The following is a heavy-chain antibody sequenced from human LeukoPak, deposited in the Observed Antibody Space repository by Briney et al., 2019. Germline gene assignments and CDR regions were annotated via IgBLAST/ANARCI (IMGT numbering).Heavy chain of an antibody. V-gene: IGHV3-23*01. Sequence: GGSLRLSCAASGLTFINFGMTWVRQAPGKGLEWVSAISGSAVITFYADSAKGRFTISRDNSKNTLYLQMNSLRAEDTALYYCAKSRLSGINDAFDIWGQGTMVTVSS. CDR1: GLTFINFG. J-gene: IGHJ3*02. D-gene: IGHD3-3*01. CDR3: AKSRLSGINDAFDI. CDR2: ISGSAVIT.